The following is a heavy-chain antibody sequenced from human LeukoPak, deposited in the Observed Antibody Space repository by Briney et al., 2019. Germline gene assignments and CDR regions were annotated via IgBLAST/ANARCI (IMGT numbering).Heavy chain of an antibody. Sequence: GGSLRLSCSPSGFTFSSYAIHWVRQAPGKGLEYVSAISSNGGSTYYADSVKGRFTISRNNPKNTLYLRMSSLRAEDTAVYYCVKAGDSSSWYEVDYWGQGTLVTVSS. CDR1: GFTFSSYA. D-gene: IGHD6-13*01. J-gene: IGHJ4*02. CDR3: VKAGDSSSWYEVDY. V-gene: IGHV3-64D*06. CDR2: ISSNGGST.